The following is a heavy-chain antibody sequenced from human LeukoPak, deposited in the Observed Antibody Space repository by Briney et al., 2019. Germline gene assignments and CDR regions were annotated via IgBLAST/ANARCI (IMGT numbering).Heavy chain of an antibody. Sequence: PGGSLRLSCAASGFTFSSYGMHWVRQAPGKGLEWVAVISYDGSSKYYAGSVKGRFTISRDNSKNTLYLQMNSLRAEDTAVYYCATMATIDYWGQGTLVTVSS. V-gene: IGHV3-30*03. CDR2: ISYDGSSK. J-gene: IGHJ4*02. D-gene: IGHD5-24*01. CDR1: GFTFSSYG. CDR3: ATMATIDY.